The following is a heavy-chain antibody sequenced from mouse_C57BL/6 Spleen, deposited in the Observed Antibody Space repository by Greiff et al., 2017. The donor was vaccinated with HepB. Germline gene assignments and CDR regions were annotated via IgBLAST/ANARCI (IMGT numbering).Heavy chain of an antibody. Sequence: QVHVKQPGAELVKPGASVKLSCKASGYTFTSYWMQWVKQRPGQGLEWIGEIDPSDSYTNYNQKFKGKATLTVDTSSSTAYMQLSSLTSEDSAVYYCARGYYGSSPDYWGQGTTLTVSS. CDR2: IDPSDSYT. CDR3: ARGYYGSSPDY. CDR1: GYTFTSYW. V-gene: IGHV1-50*01. J-gene: IGHJ2*01. D-gene: IGHD1-1*01.